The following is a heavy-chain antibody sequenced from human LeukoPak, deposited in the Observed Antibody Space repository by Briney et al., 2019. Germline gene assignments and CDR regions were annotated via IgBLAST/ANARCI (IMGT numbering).Heavy chain of an antibody. V-gene: IGHV1-2*02. CDR3: ARAKYSSSCFDY. CDR2: INPNSGGT. Sequence: ASVKVSCKASGYTFTGYYMHWVRQAPGQGLEWMGWINPNSGGTNYAQKFQGRVTMTRDTSISTAYMELSRLRSDDTAVYYCARAKYSSSCFDYWGQGTLVTASS. D-gene: IGHD6-13*01. CDR1: GYTFTGYY. J-gene: IGHJ4*02.